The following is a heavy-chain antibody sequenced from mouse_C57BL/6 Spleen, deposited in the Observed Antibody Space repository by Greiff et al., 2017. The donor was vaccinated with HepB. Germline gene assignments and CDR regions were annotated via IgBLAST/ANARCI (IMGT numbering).Heavy chain of an antibody. D-gene: IGHD3-3*01. CDR2: ISDGGSYT. J-gene: IGHJ2*01. CDR3: AREAGSFDY. CDR1: GFTFSSYA. V-gene: IGHV5-4*01. Sequence: EVKLQESGGGLVKPGGSLKLSCAASGFTFSSYAMSWVRQTPEKRLEWVATISDGGSYTYYPDNVKGRFTISRDNAKNNLYLQMSHLKSEDTAMYYCAREAGSFDYWGQGTTLTVSS.